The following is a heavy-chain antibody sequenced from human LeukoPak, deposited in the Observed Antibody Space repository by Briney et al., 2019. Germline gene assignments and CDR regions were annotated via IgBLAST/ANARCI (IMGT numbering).Heavy chain of an antibody. J-gene: IGHJ2*01. Sequence: SETLSLTCAVSGGSISSGGYSWSWIRQPPGKGLEWIGYIYHSGSTYYNPSLKSRVTISVDRTKNQFSLKLSSATAADTAVYYCARGGLRWYFDLWGRGTLVTVSS. CDR3: ARGGLRWYFDL. CDR2: IYHSGST. CDR1: GGSISSGGYS. V-gene: IGHV4-30-2*01. D-gene: IGHD2-15*01.